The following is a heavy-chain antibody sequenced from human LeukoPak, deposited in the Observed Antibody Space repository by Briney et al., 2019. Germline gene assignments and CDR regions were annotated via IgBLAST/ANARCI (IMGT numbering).Heavy chain of an antibody. J-gene: IGHJ4*02. V-gene: IGHV3-23*01. CDR2: ISGSGGST. CDR1: GLTFSSYG. CDR3: AKDGESGIPGDY. D-gene: IGHD3-10*01. Sequence: PGGSLRLSCAASGLTFSSYGMSWVRQAPGKGLEWVSAISGSGGSTYYADSVKGRFTISRDNSKNTLYLQMNSLRAEDTAVYYCAKDGESGIPGDYWGQGTLVTVSS.